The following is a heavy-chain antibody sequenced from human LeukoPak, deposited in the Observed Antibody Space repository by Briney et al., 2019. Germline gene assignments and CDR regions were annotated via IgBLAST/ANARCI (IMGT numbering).Heavy chain of an antibody. Sequence: GGSLRLSCAASGFTFSDYYMSWIRQAPGKGLEWVSYISSSGGSTYYADSVKGRFTISRDNSKNTLYLQMNSLRAEDTAVYYCAKGPYNWNGYYFDYWGQGTLVTVSS. CDR2: ISSSGGST. CDR1: GFTFSDYY. D-gene: IGHD1-20*01. V-gene: IGHV3-11*01. J-gene: IGHJ4*02. CDR3: AKGPYNWNGYYFDY.